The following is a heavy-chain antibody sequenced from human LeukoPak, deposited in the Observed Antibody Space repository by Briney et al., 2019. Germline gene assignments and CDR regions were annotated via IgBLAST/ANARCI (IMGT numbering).Heavy chain of an antibody. D-gene: IGHD3-10*01. J-gene: IGHJ5*02. CDR3: ARGAYGSGSYGDNWFDP. Sequence: GGSLRLSCAASGFTFSSYSMNWVRQAPGKGLEWVSSISSSSSYIYYADSVKGRFTISRDNAKNTLYLQMNSLRAEDTAVYYCARGAYGSGSYGDNWFDPWGQGTLVTVSS. V-gene: IGHV3-21*01. CDR2: ISSSSSYI. CDR1: GFTFSSYS.